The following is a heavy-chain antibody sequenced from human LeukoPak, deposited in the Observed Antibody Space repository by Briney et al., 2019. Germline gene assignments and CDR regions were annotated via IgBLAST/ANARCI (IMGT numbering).Heavy chain of an antibody. Sequence: SQTLSLTCAISGDSVSSKNAAWNWIRQSPSRGLEWLGRTYYRSKWYNEYAVSVKGRVTINPDTSKNQFSLQLNSMTPEDTAVYYCARTAMRVVDSWGQGTLVTVSS. J-gene: IGHJ4*02. D-gene: IGHD5-18*01. V-gene: IGHV6-1*01. CDR1: GDSVSSKNAA. CDR2: TYYRSKWYN. CDR3: ARTAMRVVDS.